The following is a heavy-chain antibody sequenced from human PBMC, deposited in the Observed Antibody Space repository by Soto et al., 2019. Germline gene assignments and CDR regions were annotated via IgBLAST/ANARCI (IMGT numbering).Heavy chain of an antibody. CDR2: ISYDGSNK. J-gene: IGHJ4*02. CDR3: ARRPLLWFGELLFKGLPFDY. CDR1: GFTFSSYA. D-gene: IGHD3-10*01. V-gene: IGHV3-30-3*01. Sequence: GGSLRLSCAASGFTFSSYAMHWVRQAPGKGLEWVAVISYDGSNKYYADSVKGRFTISRDNSKNTLYLQMNSLRAEDTAVYYCARRPLLWFGELLFKGLPFDYWGQGTLVTVSS.